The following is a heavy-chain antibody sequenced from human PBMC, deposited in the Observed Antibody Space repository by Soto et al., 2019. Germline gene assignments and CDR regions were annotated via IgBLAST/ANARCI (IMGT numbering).Heavy chain of an antibody. Sequence: SETLSLTCTVSGGSISSYYWSWIRQPPGKGLEWIGYIYYSGSTNYNPSLKSRVTISVDTSKNQFSLKLSSVTAADTAVYYCARVGGSGWYTLDYWGQGTLVTVSS. CDR2: IYYSGST. CDR3: ARVGGSGWYTLDY. D-gene: IGHD6-19*01. J-gene: IGHJ4*02. V-gene: IGHV4-59*01. CDR1: GGSISSYY.